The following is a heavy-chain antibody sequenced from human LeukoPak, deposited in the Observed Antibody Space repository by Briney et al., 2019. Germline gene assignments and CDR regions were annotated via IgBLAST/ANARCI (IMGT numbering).Heavy chain of an antibody. CDR2: INPSGGST. CDR3: ARDYYDSSGYYTPPYFFDY. Sequence: GASVKVSCKASGYTFTGYYMHWVRQAPGQGLEWMGIINPSGGSTSYAQKFQGRVTMTRDASTSTVYMELSSLRSEDTAVYYCARDYYDSSGYYTPPYFFDYWGQGTLVTVSS. CDR1: GYTFTGYY. J-gene: IGHJ4*02. V-gene: IGHV1-46*01. D-gene: IGHD3-22*01.